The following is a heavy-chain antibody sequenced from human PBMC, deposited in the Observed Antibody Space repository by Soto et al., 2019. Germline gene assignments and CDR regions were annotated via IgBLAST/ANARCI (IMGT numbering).Heavy chain of an antibody. CDR1: GGSISSGYYY. CDR2: IYYSGST. Sequence: SETLSLTCTVSGGSISSGYYYWSWIRQPPGKGLEWIGYIYYSGSTYYNPSLKSRVTISVDTSKNQFSLKLSSVTAADTAVYYCARVTVVVITQYFDYWGQGTLVTVSS. J-gene: IGHJ4*02. D-gene: IGHD3-22*01. V-gene: IGHV4-30-4*01. CDR3: ARVTVVVITQYFDY.